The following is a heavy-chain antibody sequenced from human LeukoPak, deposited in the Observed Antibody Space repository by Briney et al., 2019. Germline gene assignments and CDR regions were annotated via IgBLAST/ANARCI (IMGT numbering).Heavy chain of an antibody. CDR1: GFTFSSYG. CDR2: IWYDGSNK. Sequence: GGSLRLSCAASGFTFSSYGMHWVRQAPGKGLEWVAVIWYDGSNKYYADSVKGRFTISRDNSKNTLYLQMNSLRAEDTAVYYCARVQTIFGVVYGMDVWGQGTTVTVSS. J-gene: IGHJ6*02. V-gene: IGHV3-33*01. D-gene: IGHD3-3*01. CDR3: ARVQTIFGVVYGMDV.